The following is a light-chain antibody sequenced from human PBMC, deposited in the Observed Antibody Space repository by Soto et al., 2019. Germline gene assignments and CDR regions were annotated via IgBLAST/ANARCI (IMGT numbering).Light chain of an antibody. CDR3: QQFSNCPLT. Sequence: EIVMTQSAASLSVSPGEKATLSYRASQSLNTNIAWYQQKPGQAPRLLLYGESTRATGIPPRFSGSGSGTEFTLTISGLQYEDVAVYYCQQFSNCPLTFCVGNKVEIK. CDR1: QSLNTN. V-gene: IGKV3-15*01. CDR2: GES. J-gene: IGKJ4*01.